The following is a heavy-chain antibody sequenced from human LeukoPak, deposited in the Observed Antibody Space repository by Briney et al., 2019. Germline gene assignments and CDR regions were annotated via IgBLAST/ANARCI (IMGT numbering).Heavy chain of an antibody. CDR3: ARGDSDYYDSSGYSQFDY. Sequence: GGSLRLSCAASGFTFSSYAISWVRQAPGQGLEWMGGIIPIFGTANYAQKFQGRVTITADESTSTAYMELSSLRSEDTAVYYCARGDSDYYDSSGYSQFDYWGQGTLVTVSS. D-gene: IGHD3-22*01. CDR1: GFTFSSYA. CDR2: IIPIFGTA. V-gene: IGHV1-69*01. J-gene: IGHJ4*02.